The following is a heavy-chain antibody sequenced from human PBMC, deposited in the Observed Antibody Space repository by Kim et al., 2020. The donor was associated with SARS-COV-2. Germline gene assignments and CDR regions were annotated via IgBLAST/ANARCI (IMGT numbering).Heavy chain of an antibody. D-gene: IGHD2-2*01. J-gene: IGHJ6*01. CDR2: IPSRGTTK. CDR3: AKLITTSSYSAMDV. V-gene: IGHV3-23*05. CDR1: EFTFSTYA. Sequence: GGSLRLSCETSEFTFSTYAVSWVRQAPGKGLEWVSAIPSRGTTKYYADSVRGRFTISRDNSMNTLSLQRNSLRADDTAVYYCAKLITTSSYSAMDVWGQGPTVTVSS.